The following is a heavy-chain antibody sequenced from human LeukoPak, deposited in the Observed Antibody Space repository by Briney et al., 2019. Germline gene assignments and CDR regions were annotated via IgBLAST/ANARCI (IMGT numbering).Heavy chain of an antibody. CDR2: INHSGST. D-gene: IGHD6-13*01. J-gene: IGHJ5*02. Sequence: SETLSLTCAVYGGSFSGYYWSWIRQPPGKGLEWIGEINHSGSTNYNPSLKSRVTISVDTSKNQFSLKLSSVTAADTAVYYCTRGSGSSWYGWFDPWGQGTLVTVSS. CDR3: TRGSGSSWYGWFDP. CDR1: GGSFSGYY. V-gene: IGHV4-34*01.